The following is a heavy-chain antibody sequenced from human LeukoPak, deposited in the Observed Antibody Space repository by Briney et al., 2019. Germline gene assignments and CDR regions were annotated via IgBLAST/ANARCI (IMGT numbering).Heavy chain of an antibody. V-gene: IGHV4-34*01. CDR3: ARGRYCTSTSCYTVWSVNYYYYMGV. CDR1: GGSFSGYY. J-gene: IGHJ6*03. CDR2: INHSGST. D-gene: IGHD2-2*02. Sequence: PSETLSLTCAVYGGSFSGYYWSWIRQPPGKGLEWIGEINHSGSTNYNPSLKSRVTISVDTSKNQFSLKLSSVTAADTAVYYCARGRYCTSTSCYTVWSVNYYYYMGVWGKGTTVTVSS.